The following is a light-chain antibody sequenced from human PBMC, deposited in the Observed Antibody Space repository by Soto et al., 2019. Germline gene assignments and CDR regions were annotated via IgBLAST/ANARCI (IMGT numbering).Light chain of an antibody. J-gene: IGLJ2*01. CDR1: SSDVGGYNY. CDR3: SSYTTTSTLGV. Sequence: QSVLTQPASVSGSPGQSFTLSCSGTSSDVGGYNYVSWYQQHPGKAPKLMIYEVSNRPSGVSNRFSGSKSGNTASLTISGLQADDEADYYCSSYTTTSTLGVFGGRTKLTVL. CDR2: EVS. V-gene: IGLV2-14*01.